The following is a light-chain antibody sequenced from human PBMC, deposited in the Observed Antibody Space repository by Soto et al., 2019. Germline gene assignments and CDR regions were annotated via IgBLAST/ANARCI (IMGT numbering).Light chain of an antibody. CDR1: QSINNW. CDR3: QQYDSYSSGP. CDR2: DAS. J-gene: IGKJ1*01. V-gene: IGKV1-5*01. Sequence: DIQVTHPSSTLSTSVGARVTITCRASQSINNWLAWYQQKPGKAPKVLIFDASSLKTGVPSRFSGSGSGTEFTLTISNLQPDDFAPYYCQQYDSYSSGPFGQGTKVDIK.